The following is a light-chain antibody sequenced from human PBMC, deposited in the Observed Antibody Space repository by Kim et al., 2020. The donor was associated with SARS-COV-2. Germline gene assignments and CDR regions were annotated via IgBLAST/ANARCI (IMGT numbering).Light chain of an antibody. J-gene: IGKJ2*01. V-gene: IGKV1-5*03. CDR1: QSISNW. CDR3: QKDNAYPPSYT. CDR2: KAS. Sequence: SIGDRVTITGRARQSISNWLACDQKKPGKAPKLLMYKASTLESGVPSRFSGSGSGTSFTRTISSLQPDNFATYYCQKDNAYPPSYTFGQGTKREI.